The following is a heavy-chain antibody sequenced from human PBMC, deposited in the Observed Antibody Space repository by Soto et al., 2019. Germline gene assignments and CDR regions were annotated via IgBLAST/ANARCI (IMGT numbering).Heavy chain of an antibody. J-gene: IGHJ4*02. CDR2: INHSGST. CDR3: ARAQPNRYFDY. V-gene: IGHV4-34*01. D-gene: IGHD2-2*01. Sequence: PSETLSLTCAVYGGSFSGYYWTWIRQPPGTGLEWIGEINHSGSTNYNPSLKSRVTISVDTSKNQFSLKLTSVTAADTAVYYCARAQPNRYFDYWGQGTLVTVSS. CDR1: GGSFSGYY.